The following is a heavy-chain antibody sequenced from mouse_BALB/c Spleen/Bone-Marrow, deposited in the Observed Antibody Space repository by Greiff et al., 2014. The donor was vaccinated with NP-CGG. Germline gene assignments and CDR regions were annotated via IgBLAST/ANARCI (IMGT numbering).Heavy chain of an antibody. Sequence: EVQGVESGAELVKPGASVKLSCTASGFNIKDTYMHWVKQRPEQGLEWIGRIDPANGNTKYDPKFQGKATITADTSSNTAYLQLSSLTSEDTAVYYCASYYYGHYFDYWGKGTTLTVSS. CDR1: GFNIKDTY. CDR2: IDPANGNT. CDR3: ASYYYGHYFDY. D-gene: IGHD1-1*01. V-gene: IGHV14-3*02. J-gene: IGHJ2*01.